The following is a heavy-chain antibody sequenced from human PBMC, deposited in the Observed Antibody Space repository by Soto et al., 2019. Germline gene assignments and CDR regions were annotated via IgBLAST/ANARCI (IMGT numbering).Heavy chain of an antibody. CDR3: ARALLYYYDSSGYYNWFDP. CDR1: GGSISSDY. D-gene: IGHD3-22*01. CDR2: IYYSGST. J-gene: IGHJ5*02. Sequence: SETLSLTCTVSGGSISSDYWSWIRQPPGKGLEWIGYIYYSGSTNYNPSLKSRVTISVDTSKNQFSLKLSSVTAADTAVYYCARALLYYYDSSGYYNWFDPWGQGTLVTVS. V-gene: IGHV4-59*01.